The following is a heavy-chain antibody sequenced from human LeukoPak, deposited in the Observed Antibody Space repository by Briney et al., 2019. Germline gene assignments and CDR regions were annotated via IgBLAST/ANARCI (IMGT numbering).Heavy chain of an antibody. J-gene: IGHJ4*02. D-gene: IGHD3-22*01. CDR2: ISYDGSNR. CDR1: GVTFSSYG. Sequence: GRSLRLSCAASGVTFSSYGMHWVRQAPGKGLEWVAVISYDGSNRYYADSVKVRFTISRDNSKNTLYLQMNSLRAEDTAVYYCAKLSDSSGADYWGQGTLVTVSS. CDR3: AKLSDSSGADY. V-gene: IGHV3-30*18.